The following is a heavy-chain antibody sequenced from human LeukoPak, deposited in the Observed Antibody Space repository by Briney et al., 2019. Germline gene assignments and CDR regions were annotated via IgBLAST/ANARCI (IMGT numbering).Heavy chain of an antibody. CDR3: SSNYDYYYYYMDV. D-gene: IGHD4-11*01. CDR1: GFTFSRYW. V-gene: IGHV3-7*01. J-gene: IGHJ6*03. Sequence: GGSLRLSCAASGFTFSRYWMHWVRQAPGKGLEWVANIKQDGSEKYYVDSVKGRFTISRDNAKNSLYLQMNSLRAEDTAVYYCSSNYDYYYYYMDVWGKGTTVTVSS. CDR2: IKQDGSEK.